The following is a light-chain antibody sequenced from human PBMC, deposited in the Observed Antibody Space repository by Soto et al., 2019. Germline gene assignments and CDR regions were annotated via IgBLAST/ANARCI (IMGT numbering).Light chain of an antibody. CDR3: QTSYSTSIT. V-gene: IGKV1-39*01. Sequence: DIQMTQSPSSLSASVGDRVTITCRASQSISSYLNWYQQKPGKAPKLLIYAASSLQSGVPSRFSGSRYGTYFTLTNRSMPPEDFDTYYWQTSYSTSITFGQGTRLEIK. CDR1: QSISSY. CDR2: AAS. J-gene: IGKJ5*01.